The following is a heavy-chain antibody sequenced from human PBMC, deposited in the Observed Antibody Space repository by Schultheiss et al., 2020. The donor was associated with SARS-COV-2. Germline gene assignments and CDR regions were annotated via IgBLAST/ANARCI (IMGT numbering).Heavy chain of an antibody. CDR2: IYFSGST. CDR1: GGSFSGYY. Sequence: SETLSLTCAVYGGSFSGYYWSWIRQPPGRGLEWIGFIYFSGSTYYNPSLDSRLFISIDTSKNQFSLELTSVTAADTAVYYCARKGASYYYHYGMDVWGQGTTVTVSS. J-gene: IGHJ6*02. V-gene: IGHV4-30-4*08. CDR3: ARKGASYYYHYGMDV.